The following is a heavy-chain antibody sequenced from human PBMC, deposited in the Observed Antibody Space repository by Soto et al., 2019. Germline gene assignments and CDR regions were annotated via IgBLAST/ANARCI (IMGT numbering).Heavy chain of an antibody. Sequence: SETLVLTGTISGGSMSRIGFSRGWVRQPPGKGLEWIGCAYYSGNTYYNPSLKSRVTISVDTSGNQFSLRLNSVTAADTAVYYCTKVSSGWFDPWGQGTLVTVSS. J-gene: IGHJ5*02. CDR1: GGSMSRIGFS. V-gene: IGHV4-39*01. CDR2: AYYSGNT. CDR3: TKVSSGWFDP. D-gene: IGHD2-8*01.